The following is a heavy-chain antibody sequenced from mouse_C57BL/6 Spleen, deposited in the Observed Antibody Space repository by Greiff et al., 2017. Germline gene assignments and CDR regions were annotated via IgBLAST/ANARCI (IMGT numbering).Heavy chain of an antibody. CDR1: GFSLTSYT. J-gene: IGHJ4*01. D-gene: IGHD2-5*01. CDR2: IWTGGGT. V-gene: IGHV2-9-1*01. Sequence: VQVVESGPGLVAPSQSLSITCTVSGFSLTSYTISWVRQPPGKGLEWLGVIWTGGGTDYNSARKSRLSISKDNSKSQVFLKMNSLQTDDTARYYCARAYSNYNAMDYWGQGTSVTVSS. CDR3: ARAYSNYNAMDY.